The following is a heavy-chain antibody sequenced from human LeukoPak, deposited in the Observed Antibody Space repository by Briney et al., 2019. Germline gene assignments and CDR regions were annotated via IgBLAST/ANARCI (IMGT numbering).Heavy chain of an antibody. J-gene: IGHJ6*02. D-gene: IGHD2-15*01. CDR2: INPSDVST. CDR1: GNNYY. Sequence: GASVKVSCKTSGNNYYIHWVRQAPGQGLEWMGTINPSDVSTRYAQKFQGRVTMTRDTSTSTVYMELSRLRSEDTAVYYCAREEMYCSGGRCYPGRVYYYYGMDVWGQGTTVTVSS. CDR3: AREEMYCSGGRCYPGRVYYYYGMDV. V-gene: IGHV1-46*02.